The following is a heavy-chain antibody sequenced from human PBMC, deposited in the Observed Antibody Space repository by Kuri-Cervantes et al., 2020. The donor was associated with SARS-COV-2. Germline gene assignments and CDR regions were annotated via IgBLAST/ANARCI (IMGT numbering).Heavy chain of an antibody. CDR1: GFTFSSYS. CDR2: ISCSSSYI. CDR3: ARDPYSSSWYRYYYGMDV. J-gene: IGHJ6*02. V-gene: IGHV3-21*01. D-gene: IGHD6-13*01. Sequence: GGSLRLSCAASGFTFSSYSMNWVRQAPGKGLEWVSSISCSSSYIYYADSVKGRFTISRDNAKNSLYLQMNSLRAEDTAVYYCARDPYSSSWYRYYYGMDVWGQGTTVTVSS.